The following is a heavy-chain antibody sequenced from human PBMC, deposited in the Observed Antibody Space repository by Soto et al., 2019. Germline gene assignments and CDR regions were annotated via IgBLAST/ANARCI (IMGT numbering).Heavy chain of an antibody. CDR3: ARLDSRKGFDY. CDR1: GYSLTSDD. Sequence: ASVKGYCEASGYSLTSDDIGWGRQATGQGLEWMGWMNPNSGNTGYAQKFQGRVTMTRNTSISTAYMELSSLRSEDTAVYYCARLDSRKGFDYWGQGTLVTVSS. V-gene: IGHV1-8*01. J-gene: IGHJ4*02. D-gene: IGHD3-22*01. CDR2: MNPNSGNT.